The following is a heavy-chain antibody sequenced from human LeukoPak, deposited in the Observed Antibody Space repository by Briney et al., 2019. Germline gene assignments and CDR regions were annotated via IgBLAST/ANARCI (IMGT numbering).Heavy chain of an antibody. J-gene: IGHJ5*02. V-gene: IGHV4-39*07. Sequence: KTSETLSLTCTVSGGSISSSSYYWGWIRQPPGKGLEWIGSIYYSGSTYYNPSLKSRVTISVDTSKNQFSLKLSSVTAADTAVYYCARLSPTVLNGSGISWGQGTLVTVSS. CDR3: ARLSPTVLNGSGIS. CDR2: IYYSGST. CDR1: GGSISSSSYY. D-gene: IGHD3-10*01.